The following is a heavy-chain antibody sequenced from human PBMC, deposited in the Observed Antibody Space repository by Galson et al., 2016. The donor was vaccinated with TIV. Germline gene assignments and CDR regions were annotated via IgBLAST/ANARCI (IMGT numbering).Heavy chain of an antibody. J-gene: IGHJ4*02. D-gene: IGHD4-17*01. CDR3: ARSGDYGDY. V-gene: IGHV1-8*02. CDR2: MNPNSGNT. CDR1: GYTFTSYD. Sequence: SVKVFCKASGYTFTSYDFNWVRQATGQGLEWMGWMNPNSGNTGYAQKFRGRVTMTRNTSVRTAYMELSSLRSEDTAVYYCARSGDYGDYWGQGTLVTVSS.